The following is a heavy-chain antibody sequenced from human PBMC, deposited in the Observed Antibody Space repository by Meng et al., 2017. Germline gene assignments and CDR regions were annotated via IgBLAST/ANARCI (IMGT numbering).Heavy chain of an antibody. CDR2: IYSGGST. CDR3: ARDSSSSCYSTYYYYYGMDV. J-gene: IGHJ6*02. CDR1: GFTVSSNY. V-gene: IGHV3-66*02. Sequence: GGSLRLSCAASGFTVSSNYMSWVRQAPGKGLEWVSVIYSGGSTYYADSVKGRFTISRDNSKNTLYLQMNSLRAEDTAVYYCARDSSSSCYSTYYYYYGMDVWGQGTTVTVSS. D-gene: IGHD6-13*01.